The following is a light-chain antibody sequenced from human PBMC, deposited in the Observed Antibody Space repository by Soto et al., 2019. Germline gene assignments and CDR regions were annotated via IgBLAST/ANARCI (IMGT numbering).Light chain of an antibody. Sequence: DLQMTHSPSTLSASVGDRVTITCRASQSISSWLAWFQQKPGKATNVLIYMASTLKNAFPLRFSGRGSGTEFTRTISSLQPADFATYYCQQYSNSSPWTFGQGTKVEIK. V-gene: IGKV1-5*03. J-gene: IGKJ1*01. CDR1: QSISSW. CDR2: MAS. CDR3: QQYSNSSPWT.